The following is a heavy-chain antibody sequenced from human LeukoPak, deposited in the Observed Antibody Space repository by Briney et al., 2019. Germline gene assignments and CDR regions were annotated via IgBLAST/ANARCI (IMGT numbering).Heavy chain of an antibody. J-gene: IGHJ4*02. CDR1: GFTFSSYW. CDR2: INSDGSST. V-gene: IGHV3-74*01. CDR3: ASGVYDSSGYYSFSFDY. D-gene: IGHD3-22*01. Sequence: GGSLRLSCAASGFTFSSYWMHWVRQAPGKGLVWVSRINSDGSSTSYADSVKGRFTISRDNAKNTLYLQMNSPRAEDTAVYYCASGVYDSSGYYSFSFDYWGQGTLVTVSS.